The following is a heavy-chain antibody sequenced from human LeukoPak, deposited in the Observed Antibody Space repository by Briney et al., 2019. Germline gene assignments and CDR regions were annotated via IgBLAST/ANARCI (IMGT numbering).Heavy chain of an antibody. Sequence: ASVKVSCKASGYTFTSYEINWVRQATGQGLEWMGWMNPDSGDTAYAQKFQGRITMTRTTSINTAYMELSSLRSEDMAVYYCARGLGSYDSSELTWPMISFWGQGTVVTVSS. CDR1: GYTFTSYE. J-gene: IGHJ4*02. CDR2: MNPDSGDT. V-gene: IGHV1-8*01. CDR3: ARGLGSYDSSELTWPMISF. D-gene: IGHD3-22*01.